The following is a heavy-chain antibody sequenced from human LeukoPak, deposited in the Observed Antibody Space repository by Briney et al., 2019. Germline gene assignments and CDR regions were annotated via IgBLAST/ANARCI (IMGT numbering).Heavy chain of an antibody. V-gene: IGHV1-2*02. CDR3: ARDANGSYGHYYYMDV. J-gene: IGHJ6*03. CDR2: INPNSGGT. Sequence: GASVKVSCKASGYTFTGYYMHWVRQAPGQGLEWMGWINPNSGGTNYAQKFQGRVTMTRDTSISTAYMELSRLRSDDTAVYYCARDANGSYGHYYYMDVWGKGTTVTVSS. CDR1: GYTFTGYY. D-gene: IGHD1-26*01.